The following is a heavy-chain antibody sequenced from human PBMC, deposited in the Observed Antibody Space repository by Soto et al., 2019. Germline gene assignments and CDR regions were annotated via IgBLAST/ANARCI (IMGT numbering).Heavy chain of an antibody. CDR2: ISAYNGNT. J-gene: IGHJ4*02. CDR3: ARDQRRNYDSSGYYGGSDY. Sequence: ASVKVSCKASGYTFTSYGISWVRQAPGQGLEWMGWISAYNGNTNYAQKLQGRVTMTADTSTSTAYMELRSLRSDDTAVYYCARDQRRNYDSSGYYGGSDYWGQGTLVTVSS. CDR1: GYTFTSYG. V-gene: IGHV1-18*04. D-gene: IGHD3-22*01.